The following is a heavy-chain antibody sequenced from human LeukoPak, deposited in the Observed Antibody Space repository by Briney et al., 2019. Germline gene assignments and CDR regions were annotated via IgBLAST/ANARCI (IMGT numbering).Heavy chain of an antibody. J-gene: IGHJ4*02. CDR3: ARGIKEWLYLYY. Sequence: GGSLRLSCAASGFTFAPYWMTWVRQAPGKGLEYVATMNRDGSEKYYVDSVKGRFTISRDNSKNSLYLQMDSLRAEDTAVYSCARGIKEWLYLYYWGQGALVTVAS. CDR1: GFTFAPYW. D-gene: IGHD3-3*01. V-gene: IGHV3-7*04. CDR2: MNRDGSEK.